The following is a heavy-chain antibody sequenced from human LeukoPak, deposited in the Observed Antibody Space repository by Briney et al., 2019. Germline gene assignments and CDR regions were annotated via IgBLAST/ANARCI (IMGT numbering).Heavy chain of an antibody. CDR2: ISYDGSNK. V-gene: IGHV3-30*04. CDR3: ARDLFTC. D-gene: IGHD3-10*02. CDR1: GFTFSSYA. J-gene: IGHJ4*02. Sequence: GGSLRLSCAASGFTFSSYAFHWVRQAPGKGLEWVAVISYDGSNKYYADSVKGRFTISRDNAKNSVYLQMNSLRDEDTAVYYCARDLFTCWGLGTLVTVSS.